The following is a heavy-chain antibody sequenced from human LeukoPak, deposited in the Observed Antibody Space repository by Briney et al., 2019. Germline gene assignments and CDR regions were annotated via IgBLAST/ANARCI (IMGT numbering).Heavy chain of an antibody. CDR2: ISANNGDT. D-gene: IGHD3-22*01. Sequence: VASVKVSCKASGYTFTRYAVSWVRQAPGQGLEWMGWISANNGDTTSAQKFQDRVTMTTDTSTNTAYMELRSLRSDDTAVYYCARDVAYYDSSGYSDYWGQGTLVTVSS. J-gene: IGHJ4*02. V-gene: IGHV1-18*01. CDR3: ARDVAYYDSSGYSDY. CDR1: GYTFTRYA.